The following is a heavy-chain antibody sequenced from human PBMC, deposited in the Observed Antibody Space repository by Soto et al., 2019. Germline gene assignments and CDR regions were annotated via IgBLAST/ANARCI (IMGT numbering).Heavy chain of an antibody. CDR2: IYYSGNT. CDR1: GGSVSSGDYY. Sequence: NPSETLSLTCTVSGGSVSSGDYYWSWIRQPPGKGLEWIGYIYYSGNTNYNPSLKSRVIISVDTSKNLFSLKLTPVTAADTAVYYCARIPVDTSMIYWLDPWGQGTLVTVSS. V-gene: IGHV4-61*08. D-gene: IGHD5-18*01. CDR3: ARIPVDTSMIYWLDP. J-gene: IGHJ5*02.